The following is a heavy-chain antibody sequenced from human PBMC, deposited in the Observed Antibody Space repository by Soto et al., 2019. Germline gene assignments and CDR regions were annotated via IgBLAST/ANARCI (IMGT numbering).Heavy chain of an antibody. J-gene: IGHJ6*02. D-gene: IGHD2-15*01. Sequence: PGESKQNSCKGSGYSFTSYWISWVRQMTGKGLEWMGRIDVSDSYSNYSPSFQGHVTISADKSISTAYLQWSSLKASDTAMYYCARMGPTEPTIPLDDIVVVPRMDVWGQGTTVTVSS. V-gene: IGHV5-10-1*01. CDR2: IDVSDSYS. CDR3: ARMGPTEPTIPLDDIVVVPRMDV. CDR1: GYSFTSYW.